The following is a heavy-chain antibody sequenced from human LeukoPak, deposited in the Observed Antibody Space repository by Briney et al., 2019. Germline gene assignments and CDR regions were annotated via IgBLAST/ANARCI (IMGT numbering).Heavy chain of an antibody. J-gene: IGHJ4*02. Sequence: SETLSLTCTVSGGSISSYYWSWTRQPPGKGLEWIGYIYYSGSTNYNPSLKSRVTLSIHTYKNHISPKQRSVTAADTGVYYCARGKEYYYDSRPYFDYWGQGTLVTVSS. V-gene: IGHV4-59*01. CDR2: IYYSGST. D-gene: IGHD3-22*01. CDR3: ARGKEYYYDSRPYFDY. CDR1: GGSISSYY.